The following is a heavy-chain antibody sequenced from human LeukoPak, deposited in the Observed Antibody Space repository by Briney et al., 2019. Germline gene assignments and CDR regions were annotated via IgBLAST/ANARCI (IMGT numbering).Heavy chain of an antibody. D-gene: IGHD6-25*01. V-gene: IGHV3-23*01. CDR1: GFTFSSDA. Sequence: GGSLRLSCAASGFTFSSDAMSWVRQTPGKGLECVSTIRGSDSRTYYADSVKGRFTISRDNSTNTLYLQMNSLRAGDTAVYYCAKSGSRETVDYWGQGTPVTVSS. CDR3: AKSGSRETVDY. J-gene: IGHJ4*02. CDR2: IRGSDSRT.